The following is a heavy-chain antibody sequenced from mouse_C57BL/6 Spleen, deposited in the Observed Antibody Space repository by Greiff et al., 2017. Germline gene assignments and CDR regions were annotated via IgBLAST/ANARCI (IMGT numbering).Heavy chain of an antibody. D-gene: IGHD2-5*01. CDR3: ASYSNFSMDY. CDR2: INPGSGGT. J-gene: IGHJ4*01. V-gene: IGHV1-54*01. CDR1: GYAFTNYL. Sequence: QVQLKQSGAELVRPGTSVKVSCKASGYAFTNYLIEWVKQRPGQGLEWIGVINPGSGGTNYNEKFKGKATLTADKSSSTAYMQLSSLTSEDSAVYFCASYSNFSMDYWGQGTSVTVSS.